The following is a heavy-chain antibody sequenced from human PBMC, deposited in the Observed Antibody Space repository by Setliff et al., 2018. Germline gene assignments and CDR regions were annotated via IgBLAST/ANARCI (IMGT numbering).Heavy chain of an antibody. Sequence: PGGSLRLSCAASGFTFSSFAMSWVRQAPGKRLEWVSIINVGGTNTYYRDSVKGRFTISRDNSKSTLYLQMNSLRAEDTAVYYCAKDSLEVVIALHGMDVWGQGTTVTVSS. V-gene: IGHV3-23*01. J-gene: IGHJ6*02. D-gene: IGHD2-21*01. CDR2: INVGGTNT. CDR1: GFTFSSFA. CDR3: AKDSLEVVIALHGMDV.